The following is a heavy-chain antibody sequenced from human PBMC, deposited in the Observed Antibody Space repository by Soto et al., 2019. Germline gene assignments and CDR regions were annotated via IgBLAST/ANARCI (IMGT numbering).Heavy chain of an antibody. Sequence: LSLTCTVSGGSISSYYWSWIRQPPGKGLEWIGYIYYSGSTNYNPSLKSRVTISVDTSKNQFSLKLSSVTAADTAVYYCARAGGDYDFWSGYYEDYYYYGMDVWGQGTTVAVSS. D-gene: IGHD3-3*01. CDR2: IYYSGST. J-gene: IGHJ6*02. V-gene: IGHV4-59*01. CDR3: ARAGGDYDFWSGYYEDYYYYGMDV. CDR1: GGSISSYY.